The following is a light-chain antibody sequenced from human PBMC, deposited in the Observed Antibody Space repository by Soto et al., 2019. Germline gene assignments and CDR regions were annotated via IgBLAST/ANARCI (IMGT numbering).Light chain of an antibody. Sequence: EIVLTQSPGTLSLSPGERATLSCRASQSVRSNYLAWYQQKPGQDPRFLIYDASTRATDIPDRFSGSGSGTDFTLTISRLEPEDFAVYYCQQYGRSPLTFGGGTKVEIK. CDR3: QQYGRSPLT. V-gene: IGKV3-20*01. CDR2: DAS. J-gene: IGKJ4*01. CDR1: QSVRSNY.